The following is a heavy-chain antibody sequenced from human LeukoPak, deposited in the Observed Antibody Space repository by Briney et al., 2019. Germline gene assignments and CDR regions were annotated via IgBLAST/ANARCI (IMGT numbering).Heavy chain of an antibody. CDR1: GFTFSSYS. Sequence: GGSLRLSCAASGFTFSSYSMNCVRQAPGKGLEWVSSISSSSSYIYYADSVKGRFTISRDNAKNSLYLQMNSLRAEDTAVYYCARAQVAGTVDYWGQGTLVTVSS. V-gene: IGHV3-21*01. J-gene: IGHJ4*02. CDR2: ISSSSSYI. CDR3: ARAQVAGTVDY. D-gene: IGHD6-19*01.